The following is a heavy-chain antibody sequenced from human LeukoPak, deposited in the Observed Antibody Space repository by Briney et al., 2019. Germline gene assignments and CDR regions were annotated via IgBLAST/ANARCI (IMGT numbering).Heavy chain of an antibody. D-gene: IGHD1-26*01. CDR3: ARHGGTLGYFDN. J-gene: IGHJ4*02. CDR1: GGSISTYY. V-gene: IGHV4-59*08. Sequence: SGTPSLTCTVSGGSISTYYWSWIRQPPGKGLEWIGYVYHSGTTNYNPSLKRRVTISADTSKNQFSLKVKSVTAADTAVYYCARHGGTLGYFDNWGQGTLVTVSS. CDR2: VYHSGTT.